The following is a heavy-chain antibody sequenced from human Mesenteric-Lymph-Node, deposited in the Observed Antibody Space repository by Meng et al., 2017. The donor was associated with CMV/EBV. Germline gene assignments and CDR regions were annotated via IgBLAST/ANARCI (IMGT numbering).Heavy chain of an antibody. CDR3: ARRGPGYCTTTSCRYSFDY. CDR2: ISYDGSNK. CDR1: GFTFNNYD. D-gene: IGHD2-2*01. V-gene: IGHV3-30*19. Sequence: GGSLRLSCAASGFTFNNYDMHWVRQAPGKGLEWVAVISYDGSNKYYADSVKGRFTISRDNSKNTLYLQMNSLRAEDTAVYYCARRGPGYCTTTSCRYSFDYWGQGTLVTVSS. J-gene: IGHJ4*02.